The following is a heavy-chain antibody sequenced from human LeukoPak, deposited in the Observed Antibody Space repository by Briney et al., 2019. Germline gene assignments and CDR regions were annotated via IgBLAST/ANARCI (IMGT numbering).Heavy chain of an antibody. V-gene: IGHV3-66*02. Sequence: GGSLRLSCAASGFTLSSNYMSWVRQAPGKGLEWVSVIYTGGSTYYADSVKGRFTISRDNSKNTLYLQMNSLRAEDTAVYYCAREERYSSGFFDYWGRGTLVSVSS. CDR2: IYTGGST. CDR3: AREERYSSGFFDY. J-gene: IGHJ4*02. D-gene: IGHD6-19*01. CDR1: GFTLSSNY.